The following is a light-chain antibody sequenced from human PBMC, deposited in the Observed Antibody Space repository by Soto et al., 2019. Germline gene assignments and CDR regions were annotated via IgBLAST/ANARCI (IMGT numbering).Light chain of an antibody. J-gene: IGKJ2*01. CDR3: QQYKVYPYI. CDR2: KAS. CDR1: QSISSW. Sequence: DIQMTQSPSTLSASVGDRVTITCRASQSISSWLAWYQQKPGQAPKLLIYKASDLQSGISSRFSGSGSGTEFTLTISSLQPDDXAXYYCQQYKVYPYIFGQG. V-gene: IGKV1-5*03.